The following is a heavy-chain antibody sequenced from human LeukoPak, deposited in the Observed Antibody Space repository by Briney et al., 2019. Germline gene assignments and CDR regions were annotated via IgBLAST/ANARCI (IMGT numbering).Heavy chain of an antibody. Sequence: GGSLRLSCAASGFTISSYGMHWVRQAPGKGLEWVAFIRYDGINKYYADSVKGRFTISRDNAKNSLYLQMNSLRAEDTAVYYCAELGITMIGGVWGKGTTVTISS. CDR2: IRYDGINK. CDR1: GFTISSYG. J-gene: IGHJ6*04. D-gene: IGHD3-10*02. V-gene: IGHV3-30*02. CDR3: AELGITMIGGV.